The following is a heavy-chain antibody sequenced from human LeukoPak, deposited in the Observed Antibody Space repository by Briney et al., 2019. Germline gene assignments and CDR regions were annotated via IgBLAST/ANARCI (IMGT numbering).Heavy chain of an antibody. CDR3: AKDTEGYYDFWSGYYTWGYFDY. J-gene: IGHJ4*02. D-gene: IGHD3-3*01. Sequence: GGSLRLSCAASGFTFSSYAMSWVRQAPEKGLEWVSAISGIGGSTYYADSVKGRFTISRDNSKNTLYLQMNSLRAEDTAVYYCAKDTEGYYDFWSGYYTWGYFDYWGQGTLVTVSS. CDR2: ISGIGGST. CDR1: GFTFSSYA. V-gene: IGHV3-23*01.